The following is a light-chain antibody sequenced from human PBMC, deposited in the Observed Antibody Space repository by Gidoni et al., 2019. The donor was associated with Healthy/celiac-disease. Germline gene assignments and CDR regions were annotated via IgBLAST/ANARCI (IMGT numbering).Light chain of an antibody. CDR3: QSYDSRLSGRV. CDR1: SSNIGAGND. V-gene: IGLV1-40*01. CDR2: DNF. J-gene: IGLJ2*01. Sequence: SGRTQPPSVSVAPGRRVTISCTGSSSNIGAGNDVHWYQQLPGTAPKLLISDNFTRPSGVPPRFSASRSGTPASLAIPVLQAEDEADYYCQSYDSRLSGRVFGEWTKLTVL.